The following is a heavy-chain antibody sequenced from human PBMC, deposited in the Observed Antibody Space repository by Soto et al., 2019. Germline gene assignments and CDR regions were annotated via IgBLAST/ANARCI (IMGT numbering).Heavy chain of an antibody. CDR2: ITRSSSTI. CDR1: GFTFSTYS. Sequence: PGGSLRLSCAASGFTFSTYSMNWVRQAPGKGLEWVSYITRSSSTISYTDSVKGRFTISRDNSKNTLYLQMNSLRANDTAVYYCAREIERLLGYWGQGTLVTVSS. D-gene: IGHD3-3*01. V-gene: IGHV3-48*01. J-gene: IGHJ4*02. CDR3: AREIERLLGY.